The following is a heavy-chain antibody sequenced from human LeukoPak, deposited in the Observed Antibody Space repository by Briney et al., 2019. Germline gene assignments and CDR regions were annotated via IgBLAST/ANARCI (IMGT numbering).Heavy chain of an antibody. CDR2: INHSGST. Sequence: SETLSLTCAVYGGSFSGYYWSWIRQPPGKGLGWIGEINHSGSTNYSPSLKSRVTISVDTSKNQFSLKLSSVTAADTAVYYCARPASSHYYGSGSYFRKWGQGTLVTVSS. J-gene: IGHJ4*02. CDR3: ARPASSHYYGSGSYFRK. CDR1: GGSFSGYY. D-gene: IGHD3-10*01. V-gene: IGHV4-34*01.